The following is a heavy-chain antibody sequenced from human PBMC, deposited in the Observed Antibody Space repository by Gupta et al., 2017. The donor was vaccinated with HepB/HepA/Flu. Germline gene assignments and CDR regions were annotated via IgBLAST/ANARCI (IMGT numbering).Heavy chain of an antibody. V-gene: IGHV4-34*01. Sequence: QVQLQQWGAGLLKPSETLSLTCAVYGGSFSGYYWSWIRQPPGKGLEWIGEINHSGSTNYNPSLKSRVTISVDTSKNQFSLKLSSVTAADTAVYYCARGLVVPAAIRSASFDPWGQGTLVTVSS. D-gene: IGHD2-2*01. CDR3: ARGLVVPAAIRSASFDP. CDR1: GGSFSGYY. CDR2: INHSGST. J-gene: IGHJ5*02.